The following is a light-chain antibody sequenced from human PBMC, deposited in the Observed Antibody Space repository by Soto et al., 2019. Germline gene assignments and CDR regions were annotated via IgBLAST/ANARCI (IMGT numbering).Light chain of an antibody. CDR3: AAWDDRLSGIV. Sequence: QSVLTQPPSASGTPGQRVTISCSGSSSNIGSNYVYWYQQFPGTAPKLLFSGDDQRPSGVPDRFSGSKSGTSASLAISGLRSEDEADYYCAAWDDRLSGIVFGPGTKVTV. J-gene: IGLJ1*01. V-gene: IGLV1-47*02. CDR2: GDD. CDR1: SSNIGSNY.